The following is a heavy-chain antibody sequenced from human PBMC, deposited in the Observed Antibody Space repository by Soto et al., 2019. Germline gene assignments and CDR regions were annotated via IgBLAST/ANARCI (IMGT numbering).Heavy chain of an antibody. CDR3: ARDLSTPLYRGYAHFFGP. CDR2: IIPIFGTA. J-gene: IGHJ5*02. CDR1: GGTFSSYA. V-gene: IGHV1-69*13. Sequence: ASVKVSCKASGGTFSSYAISWVRQAPGQGLEWMGGIIPIFGTANYAQKFQGRVTITADESTSTAYMELSSLRSEDTAVYYCARDLSTPLYRGYAHFFGPWGQGTLVTVSS. D-gene: IGHD5-12*01.